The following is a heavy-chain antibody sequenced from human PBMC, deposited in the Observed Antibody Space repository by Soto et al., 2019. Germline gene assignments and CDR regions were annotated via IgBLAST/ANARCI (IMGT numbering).Heavy chain of an antibody. D-gene: IGHD3-22*01. CDR1: GGSISSYY. Sequence: SETLSLTCTVSGGSISSYYWSWIRQPPGKGLEWIGYIYYSGSTNYNPSLKSRVTISVDTSKNQFSLKLSSVTAADTAVYYCARVGYYYDSSGLDYWGQGTLVTVSS. CDR3: ARVGYYYDSSGLDY. V-gene: IGHV4-59*01. J-gene: IGHJ4*02. CDR2: IYYSGST.